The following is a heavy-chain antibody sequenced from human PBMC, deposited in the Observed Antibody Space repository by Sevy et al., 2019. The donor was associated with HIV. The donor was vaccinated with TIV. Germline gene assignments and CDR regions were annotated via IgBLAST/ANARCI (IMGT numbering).Heavy chain of an antibody. CDR2: IFHTGFT. CDR3: ARAPTSRLLYFDY. J-gene: IGHJ4*02. V-gene: IGHV4-30-2*01. D-gene: IGHD4-17*01. Sequence: SETLSLTCTVSGDSITNGGYSWSWIRQPPGKGLEWIGYIFHTGFTYYNPSLKSRVTMSIDRSENQFSLKLTSVTDAGKAVYICARAPTSRLLYFDYWGQGALVTVSS. CDR1: GDSITNGGYS.